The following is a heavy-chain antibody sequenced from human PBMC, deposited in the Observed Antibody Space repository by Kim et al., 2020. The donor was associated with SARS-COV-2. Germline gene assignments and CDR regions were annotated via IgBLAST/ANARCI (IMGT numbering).Heavy chain of an antibody. CDR1: GFTFSNAW. CDR2: IKSKINGGTT. Sequence: GGSLRLSCAASGFTFSNAWMNWVRQAPGKGLEWVGRIKSKINGGTTGYAAPVKGRFTISRDDSKNTLYLQMSSLKTEDTAVYYCTSDLGDYWGGDCYSRVWG. V-gene: IGHV3-15*01. D-gene: IGHD2-21*02. CDR3: TSDLGDYWGGDCYSRV. J-gene: IGHJ6*02.